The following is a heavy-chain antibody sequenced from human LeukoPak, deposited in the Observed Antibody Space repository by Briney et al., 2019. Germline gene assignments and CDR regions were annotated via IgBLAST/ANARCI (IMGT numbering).Heavy chain of an antibody. CDR3: ARVIAVAGYAFDY. CDR2: IIPIFGTA. J-gene: IGHJ4*02. V-gene: IGHV1-69*06. D-gene: IGHD6-19*01. Sequence: ASVKVSCKASGGTFSSYAISWVRQAPGQGLEWMGGIIPIFGTANYAQKFQGRVTITADKSTSTAYMELSSLRSEDTAVYYCARVIAVAGYAFDYWGQGTLVTVSS. CDR1: GGTFSSYA.